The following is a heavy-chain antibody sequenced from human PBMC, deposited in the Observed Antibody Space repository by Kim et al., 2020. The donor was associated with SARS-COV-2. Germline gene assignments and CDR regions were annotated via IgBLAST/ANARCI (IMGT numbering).Heavy chain of an antibody. CDR2: MNPNSGNT. CDR1: GYTFTSYD. CDR3: ARGLGYCSSTSCYFDY. V-gene: IGHV1-8*01. Sequence: ASVKVSCKASGYTFTSYDINWVRQATGQGLEWMGWMNPNSGNTGYAQKFQGRVTMTRNTSISTAYMELSSLRSEDTAVYYCARGLGYCSSTSCYFDYWGQGTLVTVSS. D-gene: IGHD2-2*01. J-gene: IGHJ4*02.